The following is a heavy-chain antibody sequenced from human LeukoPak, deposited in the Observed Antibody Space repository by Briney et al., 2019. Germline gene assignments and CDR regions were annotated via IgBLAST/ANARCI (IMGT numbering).Heavy chain of an antibody. Sequence: ASVKVSCKASGYTFPNYGIAWVRQAPGQGLEWMGWISTNNGNTNYAQKFQGRVTMTTDTSTRTAYMELRSLRSDDTAVYYCARERGPSGEYGSFYYYCYGMDDWGQGTTVTVSS. CDR2: ISTNNGNT. D-gene: IGHD4-17*01. V-gene: IGHV1-18*01. CDR1: GYTFPNYG. J-gene: IGHJ6*02. CDR3: ARERGPSGEYGSFYYYCYGMDD.